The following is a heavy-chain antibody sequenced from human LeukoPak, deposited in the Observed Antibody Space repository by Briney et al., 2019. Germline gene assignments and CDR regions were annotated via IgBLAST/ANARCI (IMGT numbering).Heavy chain of an antibody. V-gene: IGHV3-11*01. J-gene: IGHJ4*02. D-gene: IGHD6-13*01. CDR1: GFTFSDYY. CDR2: ISSSGSTI. CDR3: ARVSRSGIAAAGY. Sequence: GGSLRLSCAASGFTFSDYYMSWIRQAPGKGLEWVSCISSSGSTIYYADSVKGRFTISRDNAKNSLYLQMNSLRAEDTAVYYCARVSRSGIAAAGYWGQGTLVTVSS.